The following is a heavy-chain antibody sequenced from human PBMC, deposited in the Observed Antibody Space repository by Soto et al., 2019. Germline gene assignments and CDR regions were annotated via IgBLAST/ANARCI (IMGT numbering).Heavy chain of an antibody. CDR2: ICTSGST. V-gene: IGHV4-4*07. CDR3: ARDKAVWFGEFAYYFDY. J-gene: IGHJ4*02. Sequence: QVQLQESGPGLVKPSETLSLTCTVSGGSISTYYWSWIRQPAGKGLEWIGRICTSGSTNYNPSLKSRVTMSVDTSKNQFSLTLTSVTAADTAVYYCARDKAVWFGEFAYYFDYWGQGTLVTVSS. CDR1: GGSISTYY. D-gene: IGHD3-10*01.